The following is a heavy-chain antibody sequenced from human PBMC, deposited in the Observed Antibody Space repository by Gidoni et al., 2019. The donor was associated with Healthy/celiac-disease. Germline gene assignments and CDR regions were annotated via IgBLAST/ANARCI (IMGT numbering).Heavy chain of an antibody. CDR2: INWNGGST. J-gene: IGHJ4*02. CDR3: AGSHSSSWYYFDY. Sequence: EVQLVESGGGVVRPGGSLSLSCEAPGFTSDDYGMRWVRQAPGKGLEWVAGINWNGGSTGYADSVKGRFTISRDNAKNSLYLQMSSLRAEDTALYYCAGSHSSSWYYFDYWGQGTLVTVSS. CDR1: GFTSDDYG. V-gene: IGHV3-20*04. D-gene: IGHD6-13*01.